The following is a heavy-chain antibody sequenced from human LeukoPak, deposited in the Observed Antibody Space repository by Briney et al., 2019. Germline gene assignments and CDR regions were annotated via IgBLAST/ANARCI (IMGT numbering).Heavy chain of an antibody. CDR2: ISAYNGNT. CDR3: ARDSDILTGYYSY. Sequence: VASVKVSCKASGYTFTSYGISWVRQAPGQGLEWMGWISAYNGNTNYAQKLQGRVTMTTDTSTSTACMELRSLRSDDTAVYYCARDSDILTGYYSYWGQGTLVTVSS. CDR1: GYTFTSYG. J-gene: IGHJ4*02. D-gene: IGHD3-9*01. V-gene: IGHV1-18*01.